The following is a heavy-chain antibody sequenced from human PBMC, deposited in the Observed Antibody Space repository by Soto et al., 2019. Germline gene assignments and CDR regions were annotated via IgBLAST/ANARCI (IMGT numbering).Heavy chain of an antibody. CDR1: GFTFSSYG. CDR2: IWYDGSNK. CDR3: ARVNYYDSSGYSPGTYYYYYGMDV. D-gene: IGHD3-22*01. Sequence: GGSLRLSCAASGFTFSSYGMHWVRQAPGKGLEWVAVIWYDGSNKYYADSVKGRFTISRDNSKNTLYLQMNSLRAEDTAVYYCARVNYYDSSGYSPGTYYYYYGMDVWGQGTTVTVSS. V-gene: IGHV3-33*01. J-gene: IGHJ6*02.